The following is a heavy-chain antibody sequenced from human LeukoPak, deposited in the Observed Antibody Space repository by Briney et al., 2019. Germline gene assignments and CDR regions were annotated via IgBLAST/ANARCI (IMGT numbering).Heavy chain of an antibody. CDR3: ARSIGRGYSGYAMPDWYFDL. CDR1: GGSISSGGYS. D-gene: IGHD5-12*01. J-gene: IGHJ2*01. V-gene: IGHV4-30-2*01. Sequence: SETLSLTCAVSGGSISSGGYSWSWIRQPPGKGLEWIGYIYHSGSTYYNPSLKSRVTISVDRSKNQFSLKLSSVTAADTAVYYCARSIGRGYSGYAMPDWYFDLWGRGTLVTVSS. CDR2: IYHSGST.